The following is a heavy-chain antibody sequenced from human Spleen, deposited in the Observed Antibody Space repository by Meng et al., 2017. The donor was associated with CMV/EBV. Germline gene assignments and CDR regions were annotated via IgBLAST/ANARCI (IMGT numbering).Heavy chain of an antibody. CDR3: ARGSYVLEWFSFLDF. J-gene: IGHJ4*02. CDR2: INPHIGGT. V-gene: IGHV1-2*02. CDR1: GYTFTGYY. Sequence: SGYTFTGYYIHWVRQTPGQGLEWMGWINPHIGGTNSAQKFQGRVTMTRDTSISTAYMELSNLRYDDTAVYYRARGSYVLEWFSFLDFWGQGALVTVSS. D-gene: IGHD3-3*01.